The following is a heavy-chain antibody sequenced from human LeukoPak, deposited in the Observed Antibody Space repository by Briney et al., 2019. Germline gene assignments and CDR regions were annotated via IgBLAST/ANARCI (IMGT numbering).Heavy chain of an antibody. Sequence: GGSLRLSCAASGFTFDGYAMHWVRQAPGKGLEWVSGISWSSGSIGYADSVKGRFTISRDNAKNTLYLQMNSLRAEDTALYYCAKDAEPGVSYGPFDYWGQGTLVTVSS. CDR3: AKDAEPGVSYGPFDY. CDR2: ISWSSGSI. D-gene: IGHD5-18*01. V-gene: IGHV3-9*01. CDR1: GFTFDGYA. J-gene: IGHJ4*02.